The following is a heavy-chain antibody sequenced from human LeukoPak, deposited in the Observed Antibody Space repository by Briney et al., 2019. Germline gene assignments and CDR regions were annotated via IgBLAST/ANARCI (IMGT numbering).Heavy chain of an antibody. Sequence: QTGGSLRLSCAASGFTFSSYAMSWVRQAPGKGLEWVSGISASGGSTYYADSVKGRFTSSRDNSKNTLYLQMNSLRAEDTAVYYCAKDGGYCSSTSCSLDYWGQGTLVTVSS. CDR2: ISASGGST. J-gene: IGHJ4*02. D-gene: IGHD2-2*03. CDR3: AKDGGYCSSTSCSLDY. V-gene: IGHV3-23*01. CDR1: GFTFSSYA.